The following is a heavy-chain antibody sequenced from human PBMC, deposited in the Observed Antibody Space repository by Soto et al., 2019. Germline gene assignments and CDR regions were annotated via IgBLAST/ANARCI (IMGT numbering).Heavy chain of an antibody. V-gene: IGHV6-1*01. CDR2: TYYRSKWYN. CDR3: ARGLARGYYYYYYGMDV. D-gene: IGHD3-16*01. J-gene: IGHJ6*02. CDR1: GDSVSSNSAA. Sequence: SQTLSLTCAISGDSVSSNSAAWNWIRQSPSRGLEWLGRTYYRSKWYNDYAVSVKSRITINPDTSKNQFSLQLNSVTPEDTAVYYCARGLARGYYYYYYGMDVWGQGTTVTVS.